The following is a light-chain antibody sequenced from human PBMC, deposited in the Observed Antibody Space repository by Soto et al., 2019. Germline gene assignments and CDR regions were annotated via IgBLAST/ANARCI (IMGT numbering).Light chain of an antibody. CDR1: RIDVGAYNC. CDR3: SSYTTSSTRV. V-gene: IGLV2-14*01. Sequence: SVLTQPASVSGSPGQSITISCTGTRIDVGAYNCVSWYQQYPGKAPKLIIYAVTDRPSGVSHRFSGSKSGNTASLTISGLQAEDETDYYCSSYTTSSTRVFGTGTKVTVL. J-gene: IGLJ1*01. CDR2: AVT.